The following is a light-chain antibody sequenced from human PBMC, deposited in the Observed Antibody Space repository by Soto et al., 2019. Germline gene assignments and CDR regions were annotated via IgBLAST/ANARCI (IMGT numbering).Light chain of an antibody. CDR2: EVS. J-gene: IGLJ1*01. CDR1: SSDVSGYNY. CDR3: SSYTSSNPYV. Sequence: QSALTQPASVSGSPGQSITISCTGTSSDVSGYNYVSWYQQHPGKAPKLMIYEVSNRPSGVSNRFSGSKSGNTASLTISGLQAEDEADYYCSSYTSSNPYVFGTGTKLTVL. V-gene: IGLV2-14*01.